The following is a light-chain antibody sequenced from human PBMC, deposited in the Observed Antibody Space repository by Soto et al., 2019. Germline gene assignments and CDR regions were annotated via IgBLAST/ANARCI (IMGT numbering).Light chain of an antibody. V-gene: IGKV3-20*01. CDR3: QQYGSSSLVT. Sequence: EIGLTQSPGTLSLSPGERATLSCRSSQSVSSSYLAWYQQKPGQAPRLLIYGASSRATGIPDRFSGSGSGTDFTLTISRLEPEDFAVYYCQQYGSSSLVTFGPGTKVDIK. J-gene: IGKJ3*01. CDR1: QSVSSSY. CDR2: GAS.